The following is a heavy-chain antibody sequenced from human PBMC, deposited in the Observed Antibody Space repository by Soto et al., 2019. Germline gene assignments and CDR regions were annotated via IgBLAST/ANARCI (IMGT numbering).Heavy chain of an antibody. CDR2: ISPYSGYT. CDR3: ARVRGSSLVVPGASDY. D-gene: IGHD2-2*01. Sequence: GASVKVSCKASGYSFTTYTISWLRQAPGQGLQWMGWISPYSGYTTYAQNLQGRVSMTTETSTTTAYLEVRSLRSDDTAVYYCARVRGSSLVVPGASDYWGQGTLVTVSS. CDR1: GYSFTTYT. J-gene: IGHJ4*02. V-gene: IGHV1-18*04.